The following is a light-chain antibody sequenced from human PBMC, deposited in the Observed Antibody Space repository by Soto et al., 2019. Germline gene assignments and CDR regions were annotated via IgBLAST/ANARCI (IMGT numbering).Light chain of an antibody. CDR3: SSYVGSNNLYV. J-gene: IGLJ1*01. CDR1: SSDVGGYNY. V-gene: IGLV2-8*01. Sequence: QSVLTQPPSASGSPGQSVTISCTGTSSDVGGYNYVSWHQQHPGKAPKLIIYEVSKRPSGVPDRFSGSKSGNTASLTVSGLQAEDEADYYCSSYVGSNNLYVFGTGTKLTVL. CDR2: EVS.